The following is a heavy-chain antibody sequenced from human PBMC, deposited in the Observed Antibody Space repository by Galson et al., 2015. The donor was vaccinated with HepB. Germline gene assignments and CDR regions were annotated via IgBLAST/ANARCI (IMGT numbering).Heavy chain of an antibody. CDR2: ISAYDGDT. V-gene: IGHV1-18*04. D-gene: IGHD5-18*01. Sequence: SVKVSCKASGYTFTSYGINWMRQAPGQGLEWMGWISAYDGDTNYAQNLQGRVTMTTDTSTSTAYMELRSLRSDDTAVYYCARDGPERCGYSYGWDYWGRGTLVTVSS. CDR1: GYTFTSYG. CDR3: ARDGPERCGYSYGWDY. J-gene: IGHJ4*02.